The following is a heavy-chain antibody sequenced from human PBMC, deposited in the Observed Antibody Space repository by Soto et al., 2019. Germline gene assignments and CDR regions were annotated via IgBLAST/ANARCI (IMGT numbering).Heavy chain of an antibody. Sequence: QVQLQESGPGLVKPSQTLSLTCTVSGGSISSGDYYWSWIRQPPGKGLEWIGYIYYSGSTYYNPSLKSRVTISVDTSKNLFSLKLSSVTAADTAVYYGARVPFMIVRAFDIWGKGTMVTVSS. D-gene: IGHD3-22*01. CDR1: GGSISSGDYY. V-gene: IGHV4-30-4*01. CDR3: ARVPFMIVRAFDI. CDR2: IYYSGST. J-gene: IGHJ3*02.